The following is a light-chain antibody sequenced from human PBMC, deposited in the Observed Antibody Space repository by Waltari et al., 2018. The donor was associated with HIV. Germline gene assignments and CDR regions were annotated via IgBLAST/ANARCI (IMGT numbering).Light chain of an antibody. CDR3: QQSRT. CDR2: DAT. Sequence: EIVLTQSPATLSFSPGERAPLSCGASQRVSSSYLARYQQKPGLAPRHLIYDATSRATGIPDRGSGRGSGTDFTITISRLEPEDFAVYYSQQSRTFGQGTKVEIK. CDR1: QRVSSSY. V-gene: IGKV3D-20*01. J-gene: IGKJ1*01.